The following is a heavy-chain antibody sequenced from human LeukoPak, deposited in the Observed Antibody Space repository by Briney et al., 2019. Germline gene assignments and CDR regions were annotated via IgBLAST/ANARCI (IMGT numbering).Heavy chain of an antibody. CDR3: ARDASGRSNSYYYYMDV. D-gene: IGHD3-10*01. V-gene: IGHV1-46*01. CDR2: INPSGGST. CDR1: GYTFTSYY. J-gene: IGHJ6*03. Sequence: GASVKVSCKASGYTFTSYYMHWVRQAPGQGLEWMGIINPSGGSTSYAQKFQGRVTMTRDMSTSTVYMELSGLRSEDTAVYYCARDASGRSNSYYYYMDVWGKGTTVTVSS.